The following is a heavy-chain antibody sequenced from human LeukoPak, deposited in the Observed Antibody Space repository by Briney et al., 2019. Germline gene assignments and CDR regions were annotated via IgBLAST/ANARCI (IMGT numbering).Heavy chain of an antibody. Sequence: PGGSLRLSCAASGFTFSSYGMSWVRQAPGKGLEWVSAISGSGGSTYYADSVKGRFTISRDNSKNTLYLQMNSLRAEDTAMYYCAKEDVEYWFYDYWGQGTLVTVSS. V-gene: IGHV3-23*01. CDR1: GFTFSSYG. D-gene: IGHD2-8*02. CDR2: ISGSGGST. CDR3: AKEDVEYWFYDY. J-gene: IGHJ4*02.